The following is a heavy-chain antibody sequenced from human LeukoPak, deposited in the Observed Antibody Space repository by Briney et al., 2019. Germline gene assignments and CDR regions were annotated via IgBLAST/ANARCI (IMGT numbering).Heavy chain of an antibody. D-gene: IGHD5/OR15-5a*01. CDR2: IKQDGSEK. J-gene: IGHJ4*02. CDR3: ARDSTLRYYFDY. Sequence: GGSLRLSCAASGFTFSTYWMSWVRQAPGKGLEWVANIKQDGSEKYYVDSVKGRFTISRDNAKNSLYLQMNSLRTEDTAVYYCARDSTLRYYFDYWGQGTLVTVSS. CDR1: GFTFSTYW. V-gene: IGHV3-7*03.